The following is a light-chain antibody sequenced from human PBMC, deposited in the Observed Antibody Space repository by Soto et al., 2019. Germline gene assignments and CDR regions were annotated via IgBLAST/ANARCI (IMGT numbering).Light chain of an antibody. Sequence: EIVLTQSPGTLSLSPGETATLSCRASQSINNNYLAWYQQKLGQAPRLLVYRASGRPGGIPDRFSGSGSGTDFTRTITSLEPADFALYYCQQYGGSTYTFGQGTKLEIK. J-gene: IGKJ2*01. CDR1: QSINNNY. CDR2: RAS. CDR3: QQYGGSTYT. V-gene: IGKV3-20*01.